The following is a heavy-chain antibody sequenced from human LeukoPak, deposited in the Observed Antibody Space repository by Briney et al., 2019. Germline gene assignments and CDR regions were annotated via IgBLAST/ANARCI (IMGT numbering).Heavy chain of an antibody. V-gene: IGHV4-59*01. CDR2: IYYSGST. J-gene: IGHJ5*02. Sequence: SETLCLTCTVSGGSISSYYWSWIRQPPGKGLEWIGYIYYSGSTNYNPSLKSRVTISVDTSKNQFSLKLSSVTAADTAVYYCARATVTANWFDPWGQGTLVTVSS. CDR3: ARATVTANWFDP. CDR1: GGSISSYY. D-gene: IGHD4-17*01.